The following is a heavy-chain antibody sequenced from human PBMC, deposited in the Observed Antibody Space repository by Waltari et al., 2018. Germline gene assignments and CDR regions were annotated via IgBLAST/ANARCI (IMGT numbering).Heavy chain of an antibody. V-gene: IGHV1-69*06. J-gene: IGHJ3*02. CDR1: GGSFVPVG. CDR2: IIPVFGTP. CDR3: ARDGLQTTNDGFDI. Sequence: QVQLVQSGAEVKIPGSSVKVSCQASGGSFVPVGISWVRQAPGQGLAWMGGIIPVFGTPNYARKFQGRVSISADTSTYTAYLEVTRLTSEDTAIYYCARDGLQTTNDGFDIWGQGTMVTVSS. D-gene: IGHD4-4*01.